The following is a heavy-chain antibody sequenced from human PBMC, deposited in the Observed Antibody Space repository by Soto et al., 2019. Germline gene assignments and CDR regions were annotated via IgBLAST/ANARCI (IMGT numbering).Heavy chain of an antibody. J-gene: IGHJ4*02. CDR1: GDSVSSNSAA. CDR2: TYYRSKWDN. D-gene: IGHD1-20*01. V-gene: IGHV6-1*01. CDR3: ARELTKYNWNYVAY. Sequence: SQTLSLTCAISGDSVSSNSAAWNWIRQSPSRGLEWLGRTYYRSKWDNDYAVSVKSRITIHPDTSKDQFSLQLNSVTPEDTAVYSCARELTKYNWNYVAYWGQGTLVTVSS.